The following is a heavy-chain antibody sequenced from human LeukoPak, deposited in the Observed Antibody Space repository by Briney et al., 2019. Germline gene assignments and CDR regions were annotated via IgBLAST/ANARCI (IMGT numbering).Heavy chain of an antibody. J-gene: IGHJ4*02. CDR2: ISGSGSTI. D-gene: IGHD4-23*01. V-gene: IGHV3-48*02. CDR1: GFSFSTYS. CDR3: ARGSSVADY. Sequence: PGGSLRLSCAVSGFSFSTYSMTWVRQAPGKGLEWVSYISGSGSTIYYADSVKGRFTISRDNAKNSLYLQMNSLRDEDTAVYYCARGSSVADYWGQGTLVTVSS.